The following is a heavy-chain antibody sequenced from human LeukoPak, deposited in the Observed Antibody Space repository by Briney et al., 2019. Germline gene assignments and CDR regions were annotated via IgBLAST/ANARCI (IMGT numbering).Heavy chain of an antibody. CDR3: ARDSGERGSGSYLIAY. V-gene: IGHV1-2*02. D-gene: IGHD3-10*01. Sequence: ASVKVSCKASGYTFTGYYMHWVRQAPGQGLEWMGWINPNSGGTNYAQKFQGRVTMTRDTSISTACMELSRLRSDDTAAYYCARDSGERGSGSYLIAYWGQGTLVTVSS. CDR2: INPNSGGT. CDR1: GYTFTGYY. J-gene: IGHJ4*02.